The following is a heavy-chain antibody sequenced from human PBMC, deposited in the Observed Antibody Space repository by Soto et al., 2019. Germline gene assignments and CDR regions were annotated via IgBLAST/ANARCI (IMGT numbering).Heavy chain of an antibody. J-gene: IGHJ4*02. D-gene: IGHD3-22*01. CDR2: IYYTGST. CDR1: GGSISKYY. V-gene: IGHV4-59*01. CDR3: ARGSTHYYYGSSGYFIDY. Sequence: SSETLSLTCTVSGGSISKYYWSWIRQPPGKGLEWIAYIYYTGSTNYNPSLKSRVTISIDTSKSQFSLKLSSVTAADTAVYYCARGSTHYYYGSSGYFIDYWGQGTLVTVS.